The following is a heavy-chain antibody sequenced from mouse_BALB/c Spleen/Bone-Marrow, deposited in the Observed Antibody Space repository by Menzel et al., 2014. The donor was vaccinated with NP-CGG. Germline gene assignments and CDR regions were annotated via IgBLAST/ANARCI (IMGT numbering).Heavy chain of an antibody. CDR1: GFTFSSYG. CDR2: INSNGGST. J-gene: IGHJ2*01. V-gene: IGHV5-6-3*01. Sequence: EVKLVESGGGLVQPGGSLKLSCAASGFTFSSYGMSWVRQTPDKRLELVATINSNGGSTYYPDSVKGRFTISRDNAKTNLYLQMSSLKSEATAMYYCARENYRCHYYFDYWGQGTTLTVSS. CDR3: ARENYRCHYYFDY. D-gene: IGHD2-14*01.